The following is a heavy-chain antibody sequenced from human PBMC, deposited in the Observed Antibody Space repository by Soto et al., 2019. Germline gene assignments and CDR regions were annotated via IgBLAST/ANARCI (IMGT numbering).Heavy chain of an antibody. D-gene: IGHD1-26*01. CDR3: AREEVGATFDY. J-gene: IGHJ4*02. CDR2: ISYDGSNK. V-gene: IGHV3-30-3*01. CDR1: GFTFSSYA. Sequence: QVQLVESGGGVVQPGRSLRLSCAASGFTFSSYAMHWVRQAPGKGLEWVAVISYDGSNKYYADSVKGRFTISRDNSKNTLYLQMNSLRAEDTAVYYCAREEVGATFDYWGQGTLVTVSS.